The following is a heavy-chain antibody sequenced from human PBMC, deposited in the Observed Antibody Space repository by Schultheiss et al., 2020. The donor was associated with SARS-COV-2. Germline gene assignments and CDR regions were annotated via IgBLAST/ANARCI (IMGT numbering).Heavy chain of an antibody. CDR3: ARDAVVVVAAPQAGWFDP. D-gene: IGHD2-15*01. CDR1: GFTFSSYA. V-gene: IGHV3-23*01. J-gene: IGHJ5*02. Sequence: GGSLRLSCAASGFTFSSYAMSWVRQAPGKGLEWVSAISGSGGSTYYADSVKGRFTISRDNAKNSLYLQMNSLRAEDTAVYYCARDAVVVVAAPQAGWFDPWGQGTLVTVSS. CDR2: ISGSGGST.